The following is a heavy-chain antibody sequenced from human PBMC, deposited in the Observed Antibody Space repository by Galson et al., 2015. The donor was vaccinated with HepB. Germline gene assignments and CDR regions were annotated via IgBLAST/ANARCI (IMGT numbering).Heavy chain of an antibody. J-gene: IGHJ4*02. D-gene: IGHD5-12*01. CDR1: GFTFSDYY. CDR2: ISSSSSYT. CDR3: ARSSGYDSYFDY. V-gene: IGHV3-11*06. Sequence: SLRLSCAASGFTFSDYYMSWIRQAPGKGLEWVSYISSSSSYTNYADSVKGRFTISRDNAKNSLYLQMNSLRAEDTAVYYCARSSGYDSYFDYWGQGTLVTVSS.